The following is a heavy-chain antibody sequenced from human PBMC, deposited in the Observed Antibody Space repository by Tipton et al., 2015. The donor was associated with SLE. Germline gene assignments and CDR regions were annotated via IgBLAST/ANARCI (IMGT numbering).Heavy chain of an antibody. CDR1: GGSFSGYY. CDR2: ITHSGST. CDR3: AREGFAAVAGTKNGFDI. Sequence: TLPLTCAVYGGSFSGYYWSWIRQPPGKGLEWIGEITHSGSTNYNPSLKSRITISVDTSKNQFSLKLSSVTAADTAVYYCAREGFAAVAGTKNGFDIWGQGTMVTVSS. J-gene: IGHJ3*02. D-gene: IGHD6-19*01. V-gene: IGHV4-34*01.